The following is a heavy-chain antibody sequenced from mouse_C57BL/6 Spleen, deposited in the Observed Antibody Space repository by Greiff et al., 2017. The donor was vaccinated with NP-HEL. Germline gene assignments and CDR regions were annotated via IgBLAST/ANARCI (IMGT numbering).Heavy chain of an antibody. CDR1: GYSFTGYY. J-gene: IGHJ4*01. CDR2: INPSTGGT. CDR3: AREQSPYARDY. Sequence: VQLQQSGPELVKPGASVKISCKASGYSFTGYYMNWVKQSPEKSLEWIGEINPSTGGTTYNQKFKAKATLTVDKSSSTAYMQLKSLTSEDSAVYYCAREQSPYARDYWGQGTSVTVSS. V-gene: IGHV1-42*01.